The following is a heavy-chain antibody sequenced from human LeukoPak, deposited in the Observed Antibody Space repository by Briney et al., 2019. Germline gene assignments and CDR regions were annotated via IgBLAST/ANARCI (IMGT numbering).Heavy chain of an antibody. D-gene: IGHD3-10*01. CDR3: ARKYYYGSEPHDAFDI. CDR1: GFSLSTSGVG. J-gene: IGHJ3*02. Sequence: SGPTLVNPTQTLTLTCTLSGFSLSTSGVGVGWIRQPPGKALEGLALIYWDDDKRYSPSLKSRLTITKDTSKNQVVLTMTNMDPVDTATYYCARKYYYGSEPHDAFDIWGQGTMVTVSS. V-gene: IGHV2-5*02. CDR2: IYWDDDK.